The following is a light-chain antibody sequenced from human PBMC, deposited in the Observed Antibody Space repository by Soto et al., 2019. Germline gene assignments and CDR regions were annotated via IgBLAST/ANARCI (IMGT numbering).Light chain of an antibody. CDR1: QSITIY. J-gene: IGKJ1*01. CDR2: GAS. CDR3: QQSYSTLWT. Sequence: DIQMTQSPSSLSASVGDRVTITCRASQSITIYLNWYQQKPGEAPNLLIFGASTLQSGVPSRFSGSGSGTDFTLTISSLRPEDFATYYCQQSYSTLWTFGHGTKVEIK. V-gene: IGKV1-39*01.